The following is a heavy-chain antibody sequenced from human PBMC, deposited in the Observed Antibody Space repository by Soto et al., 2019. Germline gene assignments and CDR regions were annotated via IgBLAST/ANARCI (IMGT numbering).Heavy chain of an antibody. CDR3: ARHGPIAAAGTVFDY. CDR1: GGSISSYY. D-gene: IGHD6-13*01. J-gene: IGHJ4*02. CDR2: IYYSGST. V-gene: IGHV4-59*08. Sequence: QVQLQESGPGLVKPSETLSLTCPVSGGSISSYYWSWIRQPPGKGLAWLGYIYYSGSTNYNPSLKSRVTITVAAYKNQVSLKLSSVTAADTAVYYCARHGPIAAAGTVFDYWGQGTLVTVSS.